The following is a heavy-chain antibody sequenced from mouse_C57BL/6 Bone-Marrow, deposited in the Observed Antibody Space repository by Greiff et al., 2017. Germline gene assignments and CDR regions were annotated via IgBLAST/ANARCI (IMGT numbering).Heavy chain of an antibody. D-gene: IGHD1-1*01. Sequence: EVKLMESGPGLVKPSQSLSLPCSVTGYSITSGYYWNWIRQFPGNKLEWIGYISYDGSNNYNQTLKNRISITRDTSKNQFFLKLSSVTTEDTATYYCARDNYWSIYAWFAYWGQGTLVTVSA. CDR1: GYSITSGYY. J-gene: IGHJ3*01. CDR2: ISYDGSN. CDR3: ARDNYWSIYAWFAY. V-gene: IGHV3-6*01.